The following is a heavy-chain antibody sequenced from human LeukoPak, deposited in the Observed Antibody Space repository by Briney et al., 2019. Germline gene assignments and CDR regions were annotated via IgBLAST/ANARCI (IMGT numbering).Heavy chain of an antibody. Sequence: GGSLRLSCAASGFPFSRYWMTWVRQAPGKGLEWVANIKYDGSEKFYVGSVRGRFTISRDNTNNSLHLQMNSLRAEDTAIDYCVKDPTYDSGSPLGYGGQGTLVAVSS. CDR3: VKDPTYDSGSPLGY. V-gene: IGHV3-7*01. CDR2: IKYDGSEK. CDR1: GFPFSRYW. J-gene: IGHJ4*02. D-gene: IGHD3-10*01.